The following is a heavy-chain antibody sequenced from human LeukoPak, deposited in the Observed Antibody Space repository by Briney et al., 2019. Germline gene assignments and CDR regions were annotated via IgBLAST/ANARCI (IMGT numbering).Heavy chain of an antibody. CDR3: AKDLPDYGDYIEGY. CDR1: GFTFSSYA. CDR2: ISGSGGST. Sequence: QPGGSLRLSCAASGFTFSSYAMSWVRQAPGKGLEWVSAISGSGGSTYYADSVKGRFTISRDNSRNMVYLQMNSLRAEDTAVYYCAKDLPDYGDYIEGYWGQGTLVTVSS. V-gene: IGHV3-23*01. J-gene: IGHJ4*02. D-gene: IGHD4-17*01.